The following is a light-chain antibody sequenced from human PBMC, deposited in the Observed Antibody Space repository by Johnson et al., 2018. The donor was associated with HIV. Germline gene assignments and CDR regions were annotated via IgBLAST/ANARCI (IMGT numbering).Light chain of an antibody. CDR2: ENN. J-gene: IGLJ1*01. Sequence: QSVLTQPPSVSAAPRQKVTISCSGSSSNIGKNYVSWYQLLPGTAPKLLIYENNKRPSGIPDRFSGSKSGTSATLGITGLQTGDEADYYCGTWDSSLSAPRVFGTGTKVTVL. CDR1: SSNIGKNY. V-gene: IGLV1-51*02. CDR3: GTWDSSLSAPRV.